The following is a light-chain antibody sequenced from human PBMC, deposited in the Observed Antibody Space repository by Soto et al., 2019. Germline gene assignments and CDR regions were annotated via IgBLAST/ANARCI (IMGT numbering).Light chain of an antibody. J-gene: IGLJ1*01. Sequence: QSVLTQPPSASGTPGPRVTISCSGSSSNIGSNYVYWYQQLPGTAPKLLIYRNNQRPSGVPARFSGPKSGTSASLAISGLRSEDGAYYYCAAWDDSLSGHYGFGTGTKLTVL. CDR1: SSNIGSNY. CDR2: RNN. CDR3: AAWDDSLSGHYG. V-gene: IGLV1-47*01.